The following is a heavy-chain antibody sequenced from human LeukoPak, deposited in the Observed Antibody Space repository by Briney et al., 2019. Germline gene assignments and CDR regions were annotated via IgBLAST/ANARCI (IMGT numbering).Heavy chain of an antibody. Sequence: PSETLSLTCTVSGGSISSYYWSWIRQPPGKGLEWIGYIYTSGSTNYNPSLKSRVTISVDTSKNQFSLKLSSVTAADTAVYYCASNDFWSGYLLWGQGTLVTVSS. CDR1: GGSISSYY. D-gene: IGHD3-3*01. CDR3: ASNDFWSGYLL. J-gene: IGHJ4*02. CDR2: IYTSGST. V-gene: IGHV4-4*08.